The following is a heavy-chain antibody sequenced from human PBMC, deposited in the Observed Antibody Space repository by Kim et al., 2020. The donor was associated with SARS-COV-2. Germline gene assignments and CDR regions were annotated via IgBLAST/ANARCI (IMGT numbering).Heavy chain of an antibody. V-gene: IGHV1-8*01. CDR3: ARGLRFLEWLLYPSYDFDY. J-gene: IGHJ4*02. CDR1: GYTFTSYD. Sequence: ASVKVSCKASGYTFTSYDINWVRQATGQGLEWMGWMNPNSGNTGYAQKFQGRVTMTRNTSISTAYMELSSLRSEDTAVYYCARGLRFLEWLLYPSYDFDYWGQGTLVTVSS. CDR2: MNPNSGNT. D-gene: IGHD3-3*01.